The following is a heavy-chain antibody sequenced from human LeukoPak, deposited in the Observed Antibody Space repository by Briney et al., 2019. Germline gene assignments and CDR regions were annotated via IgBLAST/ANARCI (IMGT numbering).Heavy chain of an antibody. J-gene: IGHJ4*02. CDR2: ISSSSSYI. Sequence: PGGSLRLSCAASGFTVSSNYMSWVRQAPGKGLEWVSSISSSSSYIYYADSVKGRFTISRDNAKNSLYLQMNSLRAEDTAVYFCARDPDTFIAARPSGGDYWGQGTLVTVSS. V-gene: IGHV3-21*01. CDR3: ARDPDTFIAARPSGGDY. D-gene: IGHD6-6*01. CDR1: GFTVSSNY.